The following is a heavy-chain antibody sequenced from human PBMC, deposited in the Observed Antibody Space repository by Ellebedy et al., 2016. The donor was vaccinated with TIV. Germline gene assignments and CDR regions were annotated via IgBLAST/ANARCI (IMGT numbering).Heavy chain of an antibody. Sequence: SVKVSXXASGGTFSSYAISWVRQAPGQGLEWMGGIIPIFGTANYAQKFQGRVTITADESTSTAYMELSSLRSEDTAVYYCARVFGYSGYVDGDYWGQGTLVTVSS. J-gene: IGHJ4*02. CDR1: GGTFSSYA. V-gene: IGHV1-69*13. D-gene: IGHD5-12*01. CDR2: IIPIFGTA. CDR3: ARVFGYSGYVDGDY.